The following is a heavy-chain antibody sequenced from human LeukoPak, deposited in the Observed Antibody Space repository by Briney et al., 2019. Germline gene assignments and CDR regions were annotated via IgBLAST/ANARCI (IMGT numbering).Heavy chain of an antibody. CDR2: ISGSGGST. CDR1: GFTFSSYA. CDR3: AKGAGRYYDSSGEYYFDY. V-gene: IGHV3-23*01. Sequence: GGSLRLSCAASGFTFSSYAMSWVRQAPGKGLEWVSAISGSGGSTYYADSVKGRFTISRDNSKNTLYLQMNSLRAEDTAVYYCAKGAGRYYDSSGEYYFDYWGQGTLVTVSS. D-gene: IGHD3-22*01. J-gene: IGHJ4*02.